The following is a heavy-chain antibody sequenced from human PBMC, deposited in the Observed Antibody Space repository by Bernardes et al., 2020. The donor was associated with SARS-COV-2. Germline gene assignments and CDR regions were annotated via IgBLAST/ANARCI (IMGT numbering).Heavy chain of an antibody. V-gene: IGHV3-66*01. CDR1: GFTVRSNY. CDR2: IYSVGDT. CDR3: ARDVGTGYPYYYDFYGMDV. Sequence: GSLRLSCAASGFTVRSNYMSWVRQAPGKGLEWISVIYSVGDTNYADSVKGRFTISRDNSKNTLYLQMNGLRVEDTGVYYCARDVGTGYPYYYDFYGMDVWGQGTTVTVSS. D-gene: IGHD3-9*01. J-gene: IGHJ6*02.